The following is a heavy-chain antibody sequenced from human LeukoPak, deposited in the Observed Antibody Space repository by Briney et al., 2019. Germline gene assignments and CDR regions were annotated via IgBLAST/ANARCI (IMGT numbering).Heavy chain of an antibody. D-gene: IGHD4-17*01. CDR1: GYIFPNYW. V-gene: IGHV5-51*01. CDR3: ARRVYTVTPSYWYFDI. CDR2: IYGDDSNT. J-gene: IGHJ2*01. Sequence: GESLKISCKASGYIFPNYWIGWVRQMPGKGLEWMGIIYGDDSNTRYSPSFHGQVTISADKSINTAYLQWSSLKASDTAVYYCARRVYTVTPSYWYFDIWGRGTLVTVSS.